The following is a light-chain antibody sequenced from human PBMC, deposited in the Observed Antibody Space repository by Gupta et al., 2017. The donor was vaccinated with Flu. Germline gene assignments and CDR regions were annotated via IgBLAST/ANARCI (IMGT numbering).Light chain of an antibody. Sequence: NFMLTSLNSATGSPQRTVTISCTGSSASIVSNYVRWYQQLPRSSPTTVMYDNDRRPSGVPDRFSGFVEPSSKSANLVIAGRKNDDEADYYCQSYDNSLYVFGTGTTVTVV. CDR1: SASIVSNY. V-gene: IGLV6-57*01. CDR2: DND. CDR3: QSYDNSLYV. J-gene: IGLJ1*01.